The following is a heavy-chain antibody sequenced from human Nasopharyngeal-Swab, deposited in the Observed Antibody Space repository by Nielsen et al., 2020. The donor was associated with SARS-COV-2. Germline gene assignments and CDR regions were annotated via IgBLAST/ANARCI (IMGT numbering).Heavy chain of an antibody. CDR2: MNPNSGNT. Sequence: ASVKVSCKASDYTFTSYGISWVRQATGQGLEWMGWMNPNSGNTGYAQKFQGRVTMTRNTSISTAYMGLSSLRSEDTAVYYCARGFIVATIFHYYYYMDVWGKGTTVTVSS. D-gene: IGHD5-12*01. CDR1: DYTFTSYG. CDR3: ARGFIVATIFHYYYYMDV. J-gene: IGHJ6*03. V-gene: IGHV1-8*02.